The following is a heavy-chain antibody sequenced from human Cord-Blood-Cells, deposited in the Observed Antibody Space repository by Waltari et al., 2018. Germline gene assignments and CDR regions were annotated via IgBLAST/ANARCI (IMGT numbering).Heavy chain of an antibody. Sequence: QVQLQQWGAGLLKPSETLSLTCAVYGGSLSGYYWSWIRQPPGKGLEWIGEIHHSESTNYNPSLKSRVTISVDTSKNQFSLKLSSVTAADTAVYYCARGPRYSGYDYYYYYGMDVWGQGTTVTVSS. CDR1: GGSLSGYY. CDR3: ARGPRYSGYDYYYYYGMDV. J-gene: IGHJ6*02. V-gene: IGHV4-34*01. D-gene: IGHD5-12*01. CDR2: IHHSEST.